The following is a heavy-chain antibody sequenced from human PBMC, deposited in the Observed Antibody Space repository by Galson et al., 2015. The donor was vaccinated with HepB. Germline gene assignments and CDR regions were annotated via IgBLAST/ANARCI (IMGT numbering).Heavy chain of an antibody. Sequence: SLRLSCAASGFRVNIFDMNWVRQAPGKGLELVSGITNSGGRTYYAKPGNGRFTSSRYNSQKTVLLQMSSLRAEDTAISYCAKGAYMSSYSLYGMDAWGQGGTVIGSS. CDR3: AKGAYMSSYSLYGMDA. J-gene: IGHJ6*02. CDR1: GFRVNIFD. V-gene: IGHV3-23*01. CDR2: ITNSGGRT. D-gene: IGHD6-6*01.